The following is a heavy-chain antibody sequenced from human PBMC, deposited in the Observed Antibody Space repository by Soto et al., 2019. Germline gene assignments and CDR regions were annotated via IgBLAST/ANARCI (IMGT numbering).Heavy chain of an antibody. V-gene: IGHV4-34*01. Sequence: QVQLQQWGAGLLKPSETLSLTCAVYGGSFSGYYWSWIRQPPGKGLEWIGEINHSGSTNYNPSLKSRVTISVDTSKNQFSLKLSSVTAADTAVYYCARAAGYCTNGVCYPTGWSAVRGVKPFDYWGQGTLVTVSS. CDR1: GGSFSGYY. J-gene: IGHJ4*02. CDR2: INHSGST. D-gene: IGHD2-8*01. CDR3: ARAAGYCTNGVCYPTGWSAVRGVKPFDY.